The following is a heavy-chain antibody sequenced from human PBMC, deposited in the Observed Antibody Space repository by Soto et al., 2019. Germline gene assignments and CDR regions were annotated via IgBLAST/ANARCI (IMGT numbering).Heavy chain of an antibody. CDR2: ISWNSGSI. Sequence: EVQLVESGGGLVQPGRSLRLSCAASGFTFDDYAMHWVRQAPGKGLEWVSGISWNSGSIGYADSVKGRFTISRDNAKNSLYLQMNSLRAEDTALYYCAKDLSYDSSRGAFDIWGQGTMVTVSS. J-gene: IGHJ3*02. CDR3: AKDLSYDSSRGAFDI. CDR1: GFTFDDYA. V-gene: IGHV3-9*01. D-gene: IGHD3-22*01.